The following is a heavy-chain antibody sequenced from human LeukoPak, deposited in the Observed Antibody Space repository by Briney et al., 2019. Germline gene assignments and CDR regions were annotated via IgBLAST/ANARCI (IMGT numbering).Heavy chain of an antibody. J-gene: IGHJ6*03. Sequence: SGPTLVNPTQTLTLTCTFSGFSLSTSGMCVSWVRQPPGKALEWLALIDWDDDKYYSTSLKTRLTISKDTSKNQVVLTMTNMDPVDTATYYCARTPRPGYYYYMDVWGKGTTVTVSS. CDR1: GFSLSTSGMC. CDR3: ARTPRPGYYYYMDV. CDR2: IDWDDDK. V-gene: IGHV2-70*20.